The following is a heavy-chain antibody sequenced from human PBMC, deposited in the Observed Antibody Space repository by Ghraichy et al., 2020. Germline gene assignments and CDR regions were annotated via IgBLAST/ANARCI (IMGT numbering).Heavy chain of an antibody. Sequence: SETLSLTCSVSGDSISSYYWSWIRQPPGKGLEWIGYISYSGTTNYNPSLESRVSISVDTSKNQFSLKLTSVTAADTAVYYCARHPRADYDYGFAYGGPGTLVAFSS. V-gene: IGHV4-59*08. CDR1: GDSISSYY. D-gene: IGHD4/OR15-4a*01. CDR2: ISYSGTT. J-gene: IGHJ4*02. CDR3: ARHPRADYDYGFAY.